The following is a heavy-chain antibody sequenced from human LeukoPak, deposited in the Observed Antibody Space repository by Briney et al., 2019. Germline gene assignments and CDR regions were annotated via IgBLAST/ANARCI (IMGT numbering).Heavy chain of an antibody. V-gene: IGHV1-46*01. Sequence: GASVKVSCKASGYTFTSYYMHWVRQAPGQGLEWMGIINPSGGSTSYAQKFQGRVTMTRDTSTSTVYMELSSLRSEDTAVYYCARDIPLLSGWSLFDYWGQGTLVTVSS. CDR2: INPSGGST. CDR1: GYTFTSYY. D-gene: IGHD6-19*01. CDR3: ARDIPLLSGWSLFDY. J-gene: IGHJ4*02.